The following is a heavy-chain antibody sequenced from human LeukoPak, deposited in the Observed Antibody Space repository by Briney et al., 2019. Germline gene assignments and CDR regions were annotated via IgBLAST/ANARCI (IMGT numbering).Heavy chain of an antibody. J-gene: IGHJ4*02. CDR3: ILGGYSSGWYGY. CDR1: GYTFTGYY. Sequence: ASVKVSCKASGYTFTGYYMHWGRQAPGQGLEWMGWINPNSGGTNYAQKFQGRVTMTRDTSISTAYMELSRLRSDDTAVYYCILGGYSSGWYGYWGQGTLVTVSS. V-gene: IGHV1-2*02. CDR2: INPNSGGT. D-gene: IGHD6-19*01.